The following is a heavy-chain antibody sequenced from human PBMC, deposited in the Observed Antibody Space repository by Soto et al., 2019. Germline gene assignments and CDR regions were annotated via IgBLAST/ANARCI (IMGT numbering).Heavy chain of an antibody. V-gene: IGHV3-23*01. J-gene: IGHJ3*02. CDR2: ISAHGGST. CDR1: GFTFSNSA. CDR3: AKHHRTDAFDI. Sequence: EVQLLESGGGLVQPGGSLRLSCAASGFTFSNSAMSWVRQAPGRGLEWVSAISAHGGSTYYADSVRGRFTISRDNSKNTLYRQMYSLRADDTAVFYCAKHHRTDAFDIWGQGTMVTVSS.